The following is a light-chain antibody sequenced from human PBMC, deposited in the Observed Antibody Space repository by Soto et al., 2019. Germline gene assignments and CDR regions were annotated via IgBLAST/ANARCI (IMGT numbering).Light chain of an antibody. J-gene: IGKJ4*01. V-gene: IGKV1-27*01. CDR1: QGISNY. CDR3: QKYNSAPSLN. Sequence: DIQMTQSPSSLSASVGDRVTITCRASQGISNYLAWYQQNPGKVPKLLIYAASTLQSGVPSRFSGSGSGTDFTLTISSLQPEDVATYYCQKYNSAPSLNFGGGTKVEIK. CDR2: AAS.